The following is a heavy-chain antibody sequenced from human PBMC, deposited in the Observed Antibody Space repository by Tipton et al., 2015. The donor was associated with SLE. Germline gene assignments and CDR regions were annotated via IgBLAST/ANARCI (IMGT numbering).Heavy chain of an antibody. J-gene: IGHJ4*02. CDR1: GGSFSGYY. Sequence: TLSLTCAVYGGSFSGYYWSWIRQPPGKGLEWIGEINHSGSTNYNPSLKSRVTISVDTSKNQFSLKLSSVTAADTAVYYCARDTHLGYWGQGTLVTVSS. CDR3: ARDTHLGY. V-gene: IGHV4-34*01. CDR2: INHSGST.